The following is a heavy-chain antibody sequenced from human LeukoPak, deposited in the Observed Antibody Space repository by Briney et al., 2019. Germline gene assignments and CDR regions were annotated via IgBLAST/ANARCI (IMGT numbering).Heavy chain of an antibody. V-gene: IGHV1-2*02. CDR1: GYTFTGYY. CDR3: ARVGLKYDYDY. J-gene: IGHJ4*02. Sequence: ASVKVSCKASGYTFTGYYMHWVRQAPGQGLEWMGWINPNSGGTNYAQKFEGRVTMTRDTSITTAYMELRRLTSDDTAVYHCARVGLKYDYDYWGQGTLVTVSS. D-gene: IGHD3-16*01. CDR2: INPNSGGT.